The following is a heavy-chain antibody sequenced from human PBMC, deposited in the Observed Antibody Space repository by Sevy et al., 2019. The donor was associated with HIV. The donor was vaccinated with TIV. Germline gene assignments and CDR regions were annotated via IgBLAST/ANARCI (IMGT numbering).Heavy chain of an antibody. Sequence: RGSLRLSCAASGFIFSDHYMDWVRQAPGKGLEWVGRTRNRANSFSTGYAASVKGRFTISRDDSRNSVYLQMNSLKTEDTAVYYCVRVGHSSGSGRPFDFWGQGTLVTVSS. D-gene: IGHD6-25*01. J-gene: IGHJ4*02. CDR1: GFIFSDHY. CDR3: VRVGHSSGSGRPFDF. CDR2: TRNRANSFST. V-gene: IGHV3-72*01.